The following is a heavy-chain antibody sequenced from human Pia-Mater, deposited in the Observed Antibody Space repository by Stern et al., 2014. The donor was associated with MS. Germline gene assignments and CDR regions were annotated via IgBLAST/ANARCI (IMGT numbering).Heavy chain of an antibody. CDR2: ITGSGT. CDR1: GFTFSSSM. CDR3: ARGWGES. D-gene: IGHD3-16*01. J-gene: IGHJ5*02. Sequence: VQLVESGGGLVQPGGSLRLSCVASGFTFSSSMMTWVRQAPGKGLEWVSVITGSGTYYADSVKGRCTVSRDTSKNAVYLQMNSLRVEDAALYYCARGWGESWGQGALVTVSS. V-gene: IGHV3-23*04.